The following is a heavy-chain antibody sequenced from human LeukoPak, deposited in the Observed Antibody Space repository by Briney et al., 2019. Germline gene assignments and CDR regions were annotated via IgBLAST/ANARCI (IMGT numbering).Heavy chain of an antibody. CDR2: IYHSGST. Sequence: SETLSLTCAVSGGSISSGGYSWSWIRQPPGKGREWIGYIYHSGSTYYNPSLKSRVTISVDRSKNQFSLKLSSVTAADTAVYYCARAYYDYVWGSYRPYYFDYWGQGTLVTVSS. D-gene: IGHD3-16*02. J-gene: IGHJ4*02. V-gene: IGHV4-30-2*01. CDR3: ARAYYDYVWGSYRPYYFDY. CDR1: GGSISSGGYS.